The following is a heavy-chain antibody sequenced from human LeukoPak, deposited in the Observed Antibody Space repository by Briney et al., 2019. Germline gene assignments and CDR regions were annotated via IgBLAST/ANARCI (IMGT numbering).Heavy chain of an antibody. V-gene: IGHV4-31*03. D-gene: IGHD2-2*01. J-gene: IGHJ6*03. Sequence: SETLSLTCSVSGGSISSDGYYWSWIRQRPGKGLEWIGYIYYSGSTYYNPSLKSRVTMSVDTSKNQFSLKLSSVTAADTAVYYCARGAVGYCSSTSCYAMDVWGKGTTVTVSS. CDR3: ARGAVGYCSSTSCYAMDV. CDR1: GGSISSDGYY. CDR2: IYYSGST.